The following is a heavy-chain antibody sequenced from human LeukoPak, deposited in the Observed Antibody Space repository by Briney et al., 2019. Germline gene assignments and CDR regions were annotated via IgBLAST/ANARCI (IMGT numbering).Heavy chain of an antibody. D-gene: IGHD6-19*01. CDR2: VNPDSGNT. CDR3: ARGQWLVDY. V-gene: IGHV1-8*01. Sequence: ASVKVSCKTSGYMFTSYDIHWVRQATGQGLEWMGWVNPDSGNTGYAQRFQGRITMTRDTSISTAYMELSSLRSEDTAVYYCARGQWLVDYWGQGTLVTVSS. J-gene: IGHJ4*02. CDR1: GYMFTSYD.